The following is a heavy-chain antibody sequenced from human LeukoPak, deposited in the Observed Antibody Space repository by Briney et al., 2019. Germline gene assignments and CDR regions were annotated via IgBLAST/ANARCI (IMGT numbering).Heavy chain of an antibody. J-gene: IGHJ5*02. D-gene: IGHD2-15*01. V-gene: IGHV4-39*01. CDR2: IYYSGST. CDR1: GCSISSSSNC. Sequence: SETLSLTCTVSGCSISSSSNCWGWIRQPPGKGLDWTGSIYYSGSTYYNPSLKSRVTISVDTSKNQFSLKLSSVTAADTAVYYCARNALVVVAATYWFDPWGQGTLVTVSS. CDR3: ARNALVVVAATYWFDP.